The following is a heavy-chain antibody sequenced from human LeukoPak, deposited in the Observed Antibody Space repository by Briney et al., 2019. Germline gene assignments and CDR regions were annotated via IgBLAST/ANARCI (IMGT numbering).Heavy chain of an antibody. D-gene: IGHD6-19*01. CDR2: ISVYNGHT. CDR1: GYTFTSYG. V-gene: IGHV1-18*01. CDR3: ARGLAVAGNRAFDI. Sequence: ASVKVSCKGSGYTFTSYGIVWVRQAPGQRLEWMGWISVYNGHTNYAQKFQDRVTMTTDASTKTVYLDLRSLRYDDTAVYYCARGLAVAGNRAFDIWGQGTRVTVSS. J-gene: IGHJ3*02.